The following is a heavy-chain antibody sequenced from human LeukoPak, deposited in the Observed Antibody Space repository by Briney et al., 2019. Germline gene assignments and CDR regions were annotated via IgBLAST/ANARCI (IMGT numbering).Heavy chain of an antibody. D-gene: IGHD3-10*01. V-gene: IGHV3-48*03. CDR1: GFTFSSYE. Sequence: PGGSLRLSCAASGFTFSSYEMNWVRQAPGKGLEWVSYISSSGSTIYYADPVKGRFTISRDNAKNTLYLHMNSLRAEDTAVYYCARDLGIDAFDIWGQGTMVTVSS. CDR2: ISSSGSTI. CDR3: ARDLGIDAFDI. J-gene: IGHJ3*02.